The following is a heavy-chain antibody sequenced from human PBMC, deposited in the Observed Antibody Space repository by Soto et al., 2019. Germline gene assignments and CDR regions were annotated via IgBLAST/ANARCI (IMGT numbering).Heavy chain of an antibody. CDR2: IRSKANSYAT. CDR1: GFTFSGSA. Sequence: GGSLRLSCAASGFTFSGSAMHWVRQASGKGLEWVGRIRSKANSYATAYAASVKGRFTISRDDSKNTAYLQMNSLKTEDTAVYYRTSRGIAVAGYFDYWGQGTMGKVS. V-gene: IGHV3-73*01. CDR3: TSRGIAVAGYFDY. J-gene: IGHJ4*02. D-gene: IGHD6-19*01.